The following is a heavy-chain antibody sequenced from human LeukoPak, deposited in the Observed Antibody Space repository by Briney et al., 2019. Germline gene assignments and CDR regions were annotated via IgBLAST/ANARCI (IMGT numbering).Heavy chain of an antibody. J-gene: IGHJ4*02. CDR1: GYTFTDYY. D-gene: IGHD1-26*01. Sequence: ASVKISCKVSGYTFTDYYMHWVQQAPGKGLEWMGLVDPEDGETIYAEKFQGRVTITADTSTDTAYMELSSLRSEDTAVYYCAKDRFHVGATPYFDYWGQGTLVTVSS. V-gene: IGHV1-69-2*01. CDR2: VDPEDGET. CDR3: AKDRFHVGATPYFDY.